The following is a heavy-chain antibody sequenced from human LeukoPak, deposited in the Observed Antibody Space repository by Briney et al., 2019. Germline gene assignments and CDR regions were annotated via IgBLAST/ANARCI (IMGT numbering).Heavy chain of an antibody. Sequence: PGGSLRLSCAASGFTFSSYWMSWVRQAPGKGLEWVANIKQDGSEKYYVDSVKGRFTISRDNAKNSLYLQMNSLRAEDTAVYYCARPPLTSTYYDFWSGYPTWGMDVWGQGTTVTVSS. CDR2: IKQDGSEK. D-gene: IGHD3-3*01. V-gene: IGHV3-7*01. J-gene: IGHJ6*02. CDR1: GFTFSSYW. CDR3: ARPPLTSTYYDFWSGYPTWGMDV.